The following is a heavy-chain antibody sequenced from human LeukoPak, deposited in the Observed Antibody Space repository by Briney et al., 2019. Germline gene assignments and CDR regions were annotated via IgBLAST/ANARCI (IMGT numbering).Heavy chain of an antibody. V-gene: IGHV1-18*01. CDR2: ISAYNGNT. D-gene: IGHD6-13*01. CDR1: GGTFSSYA. CDR3: ARVVSAADTRSWFDP. Sequence: ASVKVSCKASGGTFSSYAISWVRQAPGQGLEWMGWISAYNGNTNYAQKLQGRVTVTTDTSTSTAYMELRSLRSDDTAVYYCARVVSAADTRSWFDPWGQGTLVTVSS. J-gene: IGHJ5*02.